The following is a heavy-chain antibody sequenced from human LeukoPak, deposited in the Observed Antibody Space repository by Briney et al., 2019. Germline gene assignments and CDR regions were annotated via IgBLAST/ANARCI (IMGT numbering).Heavy chain of an antibody. D-gene: IGHD3-9*01. CDR2: TSGSGGST. J-gene: IGHJ5*02. V-gene: IGHV3-23*01. CDR1: GFTFSSYA. CDR3: AKDPILTGYSTGSNWFDP. Sequence: GGSLRLSCAASGFTFSSYAMSWVRQAPGKGLEWVSATSGSGGSTYYADSVKGRFTISRDNSKNTLYLQMNSLRAEDTAVYYCAKDPILTGYSTGSNWFDPWGQGTLVTVSS.